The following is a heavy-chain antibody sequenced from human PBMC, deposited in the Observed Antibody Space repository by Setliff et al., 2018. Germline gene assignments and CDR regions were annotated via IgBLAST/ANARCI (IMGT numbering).Heavy chain of an antibody. CDR1: GYTFTGYY. J-gene: IGHJ3*02. Sequence: ASVKVSCKASGYTFTGYYMYWVRQAPGQGLEWMGRINPSGGSTSYAQKFQGRVTMTRDTSTSTVYMELSSLRSEDTAVYYCARRMWELRSDAFDIWGQGTMVTVSS. D-gene: IGHD1-26*01. CDR2: INPSGGST. CDR3: ARRMWELRSDAFDI. V-gene: IGHV1-46*01.